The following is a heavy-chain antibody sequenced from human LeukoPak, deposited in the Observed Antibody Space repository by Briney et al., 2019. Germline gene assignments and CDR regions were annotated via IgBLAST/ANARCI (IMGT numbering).Heavy chain of an antibody. CDR1: GFTFSRHG. J-gene: IGHJ5*02. D-gene: IGHD4-23*01. V-gene: IGHV3-30*02. CDR3: AKDPDYGGNSNWFDP. Sequence: AGGSLRLSCAASGFTFSRHGMHWVRQAPGKGLEWITFIAFDGGNKWYADSVKGRFTISRDNYMDTLYLQMNSLRAEDTAVYYCAKDPDYGGNSNWFDPWGQGTLVTVSS. CDR2: IAFDGGNK.